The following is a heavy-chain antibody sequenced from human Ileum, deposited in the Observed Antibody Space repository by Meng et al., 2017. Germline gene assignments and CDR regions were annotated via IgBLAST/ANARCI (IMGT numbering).Heavy chain of an antibody. D-gene: IGHD3-10*02. CDR2: VYHSGST. Sequence: QGQLQGSRPGLVKPSEPLPLTCAVAGGSIESKNWWTWIRQPPGQGLEWIGEVYHSGSTHYNPSLQSRVTISIDNSKNRFSLSLNSVTAADTAIYYCARADYVRYFDLWGRGTLVTVSS. CDR1: GGSIESKNW. J-gene: IGHJ2*01. V-gene: IGHV4-4*02. CDR3: ARADYVRYFDL.